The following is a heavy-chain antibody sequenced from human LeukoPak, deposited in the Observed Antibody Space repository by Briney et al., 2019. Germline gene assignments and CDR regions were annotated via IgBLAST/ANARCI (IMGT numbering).Heavy chain of an antibody. CDR3: ATVAVAGTSGEGWFDS. J-gene: IGHJ5*01. V-gene: IGHV3-48*03. D-gene: IGHD2-15*01. CDR2: ISASAATI. Sequence: GGSLRLSCEVSGLTFRSHEMNWVRQAPGKGLEWVSYISASAATIYYADSVKGRFTISRDNAKNSLFLQMNSLKAEDTAFHYCATVAVAGTSGEGWFDSWGQGTLVTVSS. CDR1: GLTFRSHE.